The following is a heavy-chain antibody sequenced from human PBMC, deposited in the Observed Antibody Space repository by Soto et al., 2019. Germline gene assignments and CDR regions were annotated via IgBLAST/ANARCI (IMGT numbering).Heavy chain of an antibody. J-gene: IGHJ6*03. CDR3: ARDVISMTTVTRIYMDV. CDR1: GYTFTSYA. V-gene: IGHV1-3*01. D-gene: IGHD4-17*01. CDR2: INAGNGNT. Sequence: ASVKVSCKASGYTFTSYAMHWVRQAPGQRLEWMGWINAGNGNTKYSQKFQGRVTITRDTSASTAYMELSSLRSEDTAVYYCARDVISMTTVTRIYMDVWGKGTTVTVSS.